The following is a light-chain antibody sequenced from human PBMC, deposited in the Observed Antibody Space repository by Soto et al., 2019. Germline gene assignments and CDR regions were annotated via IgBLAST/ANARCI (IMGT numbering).Light chain of an antibody. Sequence: QSALTQPPSASGSPGQSVTISCTGTSSDIGGYNSVSWYQQHPGKAPKLMIYEVNKRPLGVPERFSGSKSGNTASLTVSGLQADDEADCYCSSSAGTNSFVLFGGGTKLTVL. J-gene: IGLJ3*02. CDR3: SSSAGTNSFVL. CDR2: EVN. CDR1: SSDIGGYNS. V-gene: IGLV2-8*01.